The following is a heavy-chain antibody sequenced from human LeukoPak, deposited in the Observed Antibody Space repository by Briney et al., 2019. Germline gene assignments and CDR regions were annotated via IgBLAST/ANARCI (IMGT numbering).Heavy chain of an antibody. CDR1: GGSTSSYY. D-gene: IGHD3-10*01. CDR2: IYYSGST. J-gene: IGHJ4*02. CDR3: ARERPHRVFGSGSYYYYFDY. V-gene: IGHV4-59*01. Sequence: SETLSLTCTVSGGSTSSYYWSWIRQPPGKGLEWIGYIYYSGSTNYNPSLKSRVTISVDTSKNQFSLKLSSVTAADTAVYYCARERPHRVFGSGSYYYYFDYWGQGTLVTVSS.